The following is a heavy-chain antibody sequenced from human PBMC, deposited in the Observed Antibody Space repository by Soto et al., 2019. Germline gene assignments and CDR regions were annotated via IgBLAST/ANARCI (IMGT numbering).Heavy chain of an antibody. Sequence: QVQLVESGGGVVQPGRSLRLSCAASGFTFSSYAMHWVRQAPGKGLEWVAVISYDGSNKYYADSVKGRCTISRDNSKNMLYLQMNSLRAEDTAVYYCARDKLRRYFDYWGQGTLVTVSS. V-gene: IGHV3-30-3*01. CDR1: GFTFSSYA. J-gene: IGHJ4*02. CDR3: ARDKLRRYFDY. CDR2: ISYDGSNK.